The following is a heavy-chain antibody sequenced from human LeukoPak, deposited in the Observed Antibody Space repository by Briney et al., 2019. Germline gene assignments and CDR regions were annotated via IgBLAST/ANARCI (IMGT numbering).Heavy chain of an antibody. Sequence: KPSETLSLTCTVSGGSISSYYWSWIRQPPGKGLEWIGYIYYSGSTNYNPSLKSRVTISVDTSKNQFSLKLSSVTAADTAVYYCARGYSGYGPVFDYWGQGTLVTVSS. CDR3: ARGYSGYGPVFDY. V-gene: IGHV4-59*01. CDR2: IYYSGST. D-gene: IGHD5-12*01. CDR1: GGSISSYY. J-gene: IGHJ4*02.